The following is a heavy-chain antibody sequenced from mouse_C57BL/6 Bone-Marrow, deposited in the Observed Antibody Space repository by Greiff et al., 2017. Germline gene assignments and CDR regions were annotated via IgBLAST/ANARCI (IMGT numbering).Heavy chain of an antibody. CDR2: INPSNGGT. CDR3: ARGPPGAMHY. J-gene: IGHJ4*01. CDR1: GYTFTSYW. V-gene: IGHV1-53*01. Sequence: QVQLQQPGTELVKPGASVKLSCKASGYTFTSYWRHWVKQRPGQGLEWTGNINPSNGGTTDNEKFKCKATLTVDKSSSTAYLQHSSLTSEDSAVYYCARGPPGAMHYWGHGTSVTVSS.